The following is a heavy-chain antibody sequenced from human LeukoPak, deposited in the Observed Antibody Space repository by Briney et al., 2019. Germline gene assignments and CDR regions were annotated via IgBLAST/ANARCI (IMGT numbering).Heavy chain of an antibody. CDR2: IYYSGST. J-gene: IGHJ4*02. V-gene: IGHV4-38-2*02. CDR1: GYSISSGYY. Sequence: PSETLSLTCTVSGYSISSGYYWGWIRQPPGKGLEWIGSIYYSGSTYYNPSLKSRVTISVDTSKNQFSLKLSSVTAADTAVYYCARDRSDYVWGSYPDYWGQGTLVTVSS. CDR3: ARDRSDYVWGSYPDY. D-gene: IGHD3-16*01.